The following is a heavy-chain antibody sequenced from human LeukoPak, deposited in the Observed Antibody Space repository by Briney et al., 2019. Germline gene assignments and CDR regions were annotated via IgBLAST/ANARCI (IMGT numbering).Heavy chain of an antibody. V-gene: IGHV3-21*01. J-gene: IGHJ4*02. CDR3: ARSLMAGSSTSCYDY. CDR2: ISSSSSYI. Sequence: GGSLRLSCAASGFTFSSYSMNWVRQARGKGLEWVSSISSSSSYIYYADSVKGRFTISRDNAKNSLYLQMNSLRAEDTAVYYCARSLMAGSSTSCYDYWGQGTLVTVSS. D-gene: IGHD2-2*01. CDR1: GFTFSSYS.